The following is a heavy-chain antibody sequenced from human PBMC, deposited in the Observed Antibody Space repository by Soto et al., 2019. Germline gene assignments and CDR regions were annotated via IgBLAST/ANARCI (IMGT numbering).Heavy chain of an antibody. Sequence: PGGSLRLSCSASGFTFSSYAMHWVRQAPGKGLEYVSAISSNGGSTYYADSVKGRFTISRDNSKNTLYLQMSSLRAEDTAVYYCVKEEYFDWLLYGYYFDYWGKGTLVTVSS. V-gene: IGHV3-64D*06. J-gene: IGHJ4*02. D-gene: IGHD3-9*01. CDR3: VKEEYFDWLLYGYYFDY. CDR2: ISSNGGST. CDR1: GFTFSSYA.